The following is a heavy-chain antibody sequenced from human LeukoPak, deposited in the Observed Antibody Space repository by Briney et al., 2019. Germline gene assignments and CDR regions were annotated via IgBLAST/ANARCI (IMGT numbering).Heavy chain of an antibody. CDR2: ISYGGSNK. CDR3: ASSGSYRFDY. CDR1: GFTFSSYA. D-gene: IGHD1-26*01. V-gene: IGHV3-30-3*01. J-gene: IGHJ4*02. Sequence: PGRSLRLSCAASGFTFSSYAMHWVRQAPGKGLEWVAVISYGGSNKYYADSVKGRFTISRDNAKNSLYLQMNSLRDEDTAVYYCASSGSYRFDYWGQGTLVTVSS.